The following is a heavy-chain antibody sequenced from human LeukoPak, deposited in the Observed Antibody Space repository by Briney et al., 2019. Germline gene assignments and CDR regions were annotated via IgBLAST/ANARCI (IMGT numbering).Heavy chain of an antibody. CDR3: ARPAANYCSGGSCYFDY. V-gene: IGHV3-21*01. CDR2: ISSISSYI. D-gene: IGHD2-15*01. Sequence: PGGSLRLSCAASGFAFSSYSMNWVRKAPGKGLEWVSSISSISSYIYYADSVKGRFTISTEKRQSSLYLQSNSLRAEDTAVYYCARPAANYCSGGSCYFDYWGQGTLVTVSS. J-gene: IGHJ4*02. CDR1: GFAFSSYS.